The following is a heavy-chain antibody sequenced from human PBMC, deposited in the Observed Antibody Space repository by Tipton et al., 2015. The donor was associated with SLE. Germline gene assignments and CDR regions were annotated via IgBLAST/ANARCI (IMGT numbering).Heavy chain of an antibody. D-gene: IGHD2-2*01. Sequence: SLRLSCAASGFTFSSHTMNWVRQAPGKGLEWVSSISSTSSYMYYADSVKGRFTISRDNAKSSLYLQMNSLRAEDTAVYYCARDGHLVVVPAANDGMDVWGQGTTVTVSS. J-gene: IGHJ6*02. CDR2: ISSTSSYM. CDR3: ARDGHLVVVPAANDGMDV. V-gene: IGHV3-21*03. CDR1: GFTFSSHT.